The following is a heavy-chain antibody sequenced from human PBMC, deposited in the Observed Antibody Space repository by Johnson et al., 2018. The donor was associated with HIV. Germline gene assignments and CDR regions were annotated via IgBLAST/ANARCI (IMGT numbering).Heavy chain of an antibody. CDR3: AKTYYYDSSGSRAFDI. J-gene: IGHJ3*02. Sequence: QVQLVESGGGVVQPGRSLRLSCVASRFTFSSYAMHWVRQAPGKGLEWVAFIRYDGSNKYYADSVKGRFTISRDNSKNTLYLQMNSLRADDTAVYYCAKTYYYDSSGSRAFDIWGQGTMVTVSS. CDR2: IRYDGSNK. CDR1: RFTFSSYA. D-gene: IGHD3-22*01. V-gene: IGHV3-30*02.